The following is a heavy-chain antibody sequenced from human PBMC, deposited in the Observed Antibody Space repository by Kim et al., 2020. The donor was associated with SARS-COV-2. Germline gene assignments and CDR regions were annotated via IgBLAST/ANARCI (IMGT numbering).Heavy chain of an antibody. D-gene: IGHD1-26*01. J-gene: IGHJ3*02. Sequence: SETLSLTCTVSGGSISSSSYYWGWIRQPPEKGLEWIGSIYYSGSTYYNPSLKSRVTISVDTSKNQFSLKLSSVTAADTAVYYCARDHIRVEWELLLPGAFDIWGQGTMVTVSS. V-gene: IGHV4-39*07. CDR2: IYYSGST. CDR3: ARDHIRVEWELLLPGAFDI. CDR1: GGSISSSSYY.